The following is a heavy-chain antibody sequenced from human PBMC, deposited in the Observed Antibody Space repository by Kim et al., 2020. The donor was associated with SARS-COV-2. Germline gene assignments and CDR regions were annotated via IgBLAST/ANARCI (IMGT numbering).Heavy chain of an antibody. Sequence: TKYNPSLKSRVTRSVDTSKSQFSLMLSSVIAADTAVYYCARGSSGQYGMDVWGQGITVIVSS. D-gene: IGHD6-6*01. CDR2: T. J-gene: IGHJ6*02. V-gene: IGHV4-4*07. CDR3: ARGSSGQYGMDV.